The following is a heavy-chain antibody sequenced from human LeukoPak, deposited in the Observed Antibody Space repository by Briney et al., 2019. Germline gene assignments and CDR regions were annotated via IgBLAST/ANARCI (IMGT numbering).Heavy chain of an antibody. V-gene: IGHV3-23*01. J-gene: IGHJ4*02. CDR2: ISDRGGST. Sequence: GGSLRLSCVVSGITLSNYGMSWVRQAPGKGLEWVAGISDRGGSTNYADSVKGRFTISRDNPKNTLYLQMNSLRSEDTAVYFCAKRGVVIRAVLVVGFHKEAYYFDPWGQGAPATVSS. CDR3: AKRGVVIRAVLVVGFHKEAYYFDP. CDR1: GITLSNYG. D-gene: IGHD2-15*01.